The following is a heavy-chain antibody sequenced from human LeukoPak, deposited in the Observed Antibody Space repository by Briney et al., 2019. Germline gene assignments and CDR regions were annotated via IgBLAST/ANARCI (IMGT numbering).Heavy chain of an antibody. CDR1: GYTFSDYY. J-gene: IGHJ4*02. D-gene: IGHD6-19*01. CDR2: ISSSGSTI. CDR3: ARAPLPSSGWPDYFDY. V-gene: IGHV3-11*04. Sequence: GGSLRLSCAASGYTFSDYYMSWIRQAPGKGLEWVSYISSSGSTIYYADSVKGRFTISRDNAKNSLYLQMNSLRAEDTAVYYCARAPLPSSGWPDYFDYWGQGTLVTVSS.